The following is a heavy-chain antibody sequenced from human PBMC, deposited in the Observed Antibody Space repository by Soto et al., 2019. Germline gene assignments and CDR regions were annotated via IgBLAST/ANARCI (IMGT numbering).Heavy chain of an antibody. V-gene: IGHV4-30-4*01. Sequence: SETLSLTCTVSGGSISSGDYYWSWIRQPPGKGLEWIGYIYYSGSTYYNPSLKSRVTISVDTSKNQFPLKLSSVTAADTAVYYCARAPEEWELLHFDYWGQGTLVTVSS. CDR1: GGSISSGDYY. D-gene: IGHD1-26*01. CDR2: IYYSGST. J-gene: IGHJ4*02. CDR3: ARAPEEWELLHFDY.